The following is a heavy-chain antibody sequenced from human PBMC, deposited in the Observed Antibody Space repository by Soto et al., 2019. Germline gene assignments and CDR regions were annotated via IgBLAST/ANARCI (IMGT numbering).Heavy chain of an antibody. CDR2: MNPNSGNT. J-gene: IGHJ4*02. V-gene: IGHV1-8*01. Sequence: QVQLVQSGAEVKKPGASVRVSCKASGYTLTSYDINWVRQATGQGLEWMGWMNPNSGNTGYAQKFEGRVTITRNTSICTADMELSSLRSEDTAEYYCESEGSRRGDDDCGQGTLVTVSS. CDR1: GYTLTSYD. CDR3: ESEGSRRGDDD. D-gene: IGHD3-16*01.